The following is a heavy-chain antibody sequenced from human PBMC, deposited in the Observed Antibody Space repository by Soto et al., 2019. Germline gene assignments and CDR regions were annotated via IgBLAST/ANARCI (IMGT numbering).Heavy chain of an antibody. CDR2: IYHSGST. CDR1: GGSISSGGYS. V-gene: IGHV4-30-2*01. CDR3: ARASRGLHYYYGMDV. D-gene: IGHD3-10*01. J-gene: IGHJ6*02. Sequence: KTSETLSLTCAVSGGSISSGGYSWSWIRQPPGKGLEWIGYIYHSGSTYYNPSLKSRVTISVDRSKNQFSLKLSSVTAADTAVYYCARASRGLHYYYGMDVWGQGTTVTVSS.